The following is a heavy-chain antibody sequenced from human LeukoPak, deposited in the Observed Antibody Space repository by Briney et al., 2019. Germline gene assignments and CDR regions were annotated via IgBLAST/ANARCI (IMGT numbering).Heavy chain of an antibody. CDR3: ARAHLVGASLV. V-gene: IGHV1-2*02. J-gene: IGHJ4*02. CDR1: GYTFSDYY. Sequence: ASVKVSCKASGYTFSDYYLHWVRQAPGQGLEWMGWIKSNDGATKFAQKFQGRVTMTRDTSISTAYMELSRLRSDDTAVYYCARAHLVGASLVWGQGTLVTVSS. D-gene: IGHD1-26*01. CDR2: IKSNDGAT.